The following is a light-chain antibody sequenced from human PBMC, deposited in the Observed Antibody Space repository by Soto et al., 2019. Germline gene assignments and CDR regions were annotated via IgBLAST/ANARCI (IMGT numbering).Light chain of an antibody. CDR1: QSVSRN. CDR2: AVS. V-gene: IGKV3-15*01. Sequence: EIVMTQSPATLSVSPGESATLSCRASQSVSRNLAWYQQKPGQGPRLLIYAVSTRATGIPARFRGSGSGTEFTLTISNLQSEDFSVYYCQQYNNWPPWTFGQGTKVEIK. J-gene: IGKJ1*01. CDR3: QQYNNWPPWT.